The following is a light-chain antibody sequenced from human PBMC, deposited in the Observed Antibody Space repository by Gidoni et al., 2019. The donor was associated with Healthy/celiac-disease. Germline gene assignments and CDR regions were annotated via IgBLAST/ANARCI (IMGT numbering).Light chain of an antibody. CDR1: QSISSY. V-gene: IGKV1-39*01. J-gene: IGKJ3*01. CDR2: AAS. CDR3: QQSYSTPPGFT. Sequence: DIQMTQSPSSLSASVGDRVTITCLASQSISSYLNWYQHKPGNAPKLLIYAASSLQSGVPSRFSGSGSGTDCTLTISSLQPEDFATYYCQQSYSTPPGFTFGPGTKVDIK.